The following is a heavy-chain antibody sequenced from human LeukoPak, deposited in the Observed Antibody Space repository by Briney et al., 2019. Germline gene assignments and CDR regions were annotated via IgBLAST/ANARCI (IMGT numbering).Heavy chain of an antibody. J-gene: IGHJ4*02. D-gene: IGHD6-19*01. V-gene: IGHV1-69*02. Sequence: SVKVSCKASGYTFTGYYMHWVRQAPGQGLEWMGRIIPILGIANYAQKFQGRVTITADKSTSTAYMELSSLRSEDTAVYYCASTGYSSGWYLIYFDYWGQGTLVTVSS. CDR3: ASTGYSSGWYLIYFDY. CDR1: GYTFTGYY. CDR2: IIPILGIA.